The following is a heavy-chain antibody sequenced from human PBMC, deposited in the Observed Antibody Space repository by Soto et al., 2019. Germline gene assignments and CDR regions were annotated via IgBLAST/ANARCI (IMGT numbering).Heavy chain of an antibody. Sequence: SETLSLTCTVSGGSVISSSYYWDCIRQPPGNGLEWIGHIYYNGRTYYNPSLRSRVTISVDTSKNQFSLILSSVTAADSAVYYCARRPKSGSFHYYGVDVWGRGTTVTVSS. CDR3: ARRPKSGSFHYYGVDV. V-gene: IGHV4-39*01. J-gene: IGHJ6*02. CDR1: GGSVISSSYY. D-gene: IGHD1-26*01. CDR2: IYYNGRT.